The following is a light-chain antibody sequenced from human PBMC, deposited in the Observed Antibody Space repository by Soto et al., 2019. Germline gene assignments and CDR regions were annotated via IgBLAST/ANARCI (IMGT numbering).Light chain of an antibody. J-gene: IGLJ1*01. CDR3: SSFTTSSTFV. CDR1: SSHVGRYNY. V-gene: IGLV2-14*01. Sequence: QSVLAQPASVSGSPGQSITISCTGTSSHVGRYNYVSWFQQHPGKAPKLLIYDVSNWPSGVSDRFSGSKSGNTASLTISGLQAEDEADYYCSSFTTSSTFVFGTGTKLTVL. CDR2: DVS.